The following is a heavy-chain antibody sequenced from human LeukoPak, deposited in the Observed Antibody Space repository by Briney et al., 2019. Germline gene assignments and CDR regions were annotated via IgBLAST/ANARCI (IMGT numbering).Heavy chain of an antibody. J-gene: IGHJ4*02. CDR1: GGSLSGYY. D-gene: IGHD6-6*01. V-gene: IGHV4-34*01. CDR2: INHSGST. CDR3: ARGTDQLVRPAYFDY. Sequence: SETLSLTCAVYGGSLSGYYWSWIRQPPGKGLEWIGEINHSGSTNYNPSLKSRVTISVDTSKNQFSLKLSSVTAADTAVYYCARGTDQLVRPAYFDYWGQGTLVTVSS.